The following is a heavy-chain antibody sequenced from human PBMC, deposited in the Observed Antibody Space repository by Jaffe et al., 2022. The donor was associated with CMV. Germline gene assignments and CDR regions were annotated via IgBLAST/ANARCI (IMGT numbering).Heavy chain of an antibody. D-gene: IGHD2-21*02. CDR1: GDTFGNSA. V-gene: IGHV1-69*09. CDR3: ARDPRGTVVTPQAYYFDS. J-gene: IGHJ4*02. CDR2: IVPILDIT. Sequence: QVQLVQSGAEVKKPGSSVKVSCKASGDTFGNSAINWVRQAPGQGLEWMGRIVPILDITNYAQEFQGRVTITADKSATTAYVELSSLRSDDTAIYYCARDPRGTVVTPQAYYFDSWGQGTLLTVSS.